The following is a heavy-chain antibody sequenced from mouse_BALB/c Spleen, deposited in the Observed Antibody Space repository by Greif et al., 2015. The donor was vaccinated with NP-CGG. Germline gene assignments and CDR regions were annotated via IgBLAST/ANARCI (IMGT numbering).Heavy chain of an antibody. CDR2: ISSGSSTI. Sequence: EVQRVESGGGLVQPGGSRKLSCAASGFTFSSFGMHWVRQAPEKGLEWVAYISSGSSTIYYADTVKGRFTISRDNPKNTLFLQMTSLRSEDTAMYYCARGDYYAMDYWGQGTSVTVFS. J-gene: IGHJ4*01. V-gene: IGHV5-17*02. CDR1: GFTFSSFG. CDR3: ARGDYYAMDY.